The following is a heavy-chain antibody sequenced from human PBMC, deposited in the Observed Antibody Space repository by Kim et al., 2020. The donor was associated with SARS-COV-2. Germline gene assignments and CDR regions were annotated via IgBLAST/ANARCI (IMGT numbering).Heavy chain of an antibody. V-gene: IGHV3-7*01. CDR3: ARVGTCSSNRCCFDY. CDR1: GFTLSYFW. D-gene: IGHD2-15*01. Sequence: GGSLRLSCAASGFTLSYFWMSWVRQAPGKGLEWVANIDQPGSAEYYLDSVKGRFTISRDNAKNSVFLQMNSLRAEDTAAYYCARVGTCSSNRCCFDYWGQGTLVIVSS. CDR2: IDQPGSAE. J-gene: IGHJ4*02.